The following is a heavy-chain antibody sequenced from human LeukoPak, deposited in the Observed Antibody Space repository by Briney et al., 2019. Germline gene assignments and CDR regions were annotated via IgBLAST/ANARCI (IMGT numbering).Heavy chain of an antibody. J-gene: IGHJ4*02. CDR1: GFTFSSYG. V-gene: IGHV3-30*03. Sequence: GGSLRLSCAASGFTFSSYGMHWVRQAPGKGLEWVAVISYDGSNKYYADSVKGRFTISRDNSKNTLYLQMNSLRAEDTAVYYCARAYGGVVIMNYWGQGTLVTVSP. CDR2: ISYDGSNK. CDR3: ARAYGGVVIMNY. D-gene: IGHD3-3*01.